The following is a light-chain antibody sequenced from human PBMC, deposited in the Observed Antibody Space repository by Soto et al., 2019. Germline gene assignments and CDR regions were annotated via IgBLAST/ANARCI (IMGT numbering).Light chain of an antibody. V-gene: IGKV3-20*01. CDR2: GAS. J-gene: IGKJ4*01. CDR1: QSVSSSY. CDR3: QHYRTS. Sequence: EIVLTQSPGTLSLSPGERATLSCRASQSVSSSYLAWYQQKPGQPPRLLIYGASSRATGIPDRFSGSVSWTDFTLTITRLEPEDFAVYYCQHYRTSFGGGTKVEIK.